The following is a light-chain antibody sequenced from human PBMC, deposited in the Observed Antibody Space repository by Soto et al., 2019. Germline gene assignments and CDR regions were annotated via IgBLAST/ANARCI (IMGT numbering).Light chain of an antibody. CDR1: QSVSSN. V-gene: IGKV3-15*01. CDR2: GAS. Sequence: EIVMTQSPAILSVSPGERATLSCRASQSVSSNLAWFQQKPDQTPRLLFNGASTRATGIPARFTGSGSGTEFILTISSLQSEDFAVYYCQQYDIWPPTFGQGTKVDIK. CDR3: QQYDIWPPT. J-gene: IGKJ1*01.